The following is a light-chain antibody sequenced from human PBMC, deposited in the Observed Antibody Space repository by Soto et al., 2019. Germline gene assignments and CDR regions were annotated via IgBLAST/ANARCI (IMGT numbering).Light chain of an antibody. J-gene: IGLJ2*01. V-gene: IGLV1-44*01. CDR3: AAWDDSLNGVL. CDR1: SSNIGSNP. CDR2: NNN. Sequence: QSVLTQPPSASGTPGQRVTISCSGSSSNIGSNPVHWYQQVPGTAPKLLIHNNNQRPSGVPARFSGSKSVTSASLAISGLQSEDEADYYCAAWDDSLNGVLFGGGTKLTVL.